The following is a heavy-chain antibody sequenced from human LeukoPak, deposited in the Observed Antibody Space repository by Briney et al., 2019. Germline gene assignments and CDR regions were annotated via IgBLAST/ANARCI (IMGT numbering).Heavy chain of an antibody. CDR2: IGGSGIST. J-gene: IGHJ4*02. Sequence: GGSLRLSCAASGFTFSSFAMSWVRQAPGKGLEWVSIIGGSGISTYYADSVKGRFTISRDNSKNTLYLQMNNLRAEDTAVYYCAVRTTVVTHFDYCGQGALVTVSS. D-gene: IGHD4-23*01. V-gene: IGHV3-23*01. CDR3: AVRTTVVTHFDY. CDR1: GFTFSSFA.